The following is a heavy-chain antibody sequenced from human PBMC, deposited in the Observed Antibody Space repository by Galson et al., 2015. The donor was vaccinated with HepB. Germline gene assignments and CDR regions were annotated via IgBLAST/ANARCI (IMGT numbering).Heavy chain of an antibody. V-gene: IGHV3-48*01. CDR2: ISSSSSTI. Sequence: SLRLSCAASGFTFSSYSMNWVRQAPGKGLEWVSYISSSSSTIYYADSVKGRFTISRDNAKNSLYLQMNSLRAEDTAVYYCATLAGYSSSWYVWEDDYWGQGTLVTVSS. D-gene: IGHD6-13*01. CDR1: GFTFSSYS. CDR3: ATLAGYSSSWYVWEDDY. J-gene: IGHJ4*02.